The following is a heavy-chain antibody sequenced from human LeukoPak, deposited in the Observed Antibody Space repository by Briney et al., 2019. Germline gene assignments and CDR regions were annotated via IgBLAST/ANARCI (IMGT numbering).Heavy chain of an antibody. D-gene: IGHD2-15*01. Sequence: GGSLRLSCAASGFIFSSYGVHWVRQAPGKGLEWVAYTWYDGSNKYYADSVKGRFTISRDNSKNTLYLQMNSLRAEDTAVYYCAREYCSGVTCYSTGFDPWGQGTLVTVSS. CDR3: AREYCSGVTCYSTGFDP. CDR1: GFIFSSYG. V-gene: IGHV3-33*01. J-gene: IGHJ5*02. CDR2: TWYDGSNK.